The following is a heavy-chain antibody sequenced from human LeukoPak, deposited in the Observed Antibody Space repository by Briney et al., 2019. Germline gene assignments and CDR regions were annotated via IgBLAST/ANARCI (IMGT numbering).Heavy chain of an antibody. J-gene: IGHJ1*01. D-gene: IGHD6-13*01. CDR1: GGSIRSYY. CDR2: FYSSVST. V-gene: IGHV4-4*07. Sequence: SETLSLTCSVSGGSIRSYYWSWIRQSAGKGLEWIGRFYSSVSTNYNPSLKSRVSMSVDTSKNLFFLNLTSVTAADTGVYFCVRERLYSSSWGFQFWGQGALVSVS. CDR3: VRERLYSSSWGFQF.